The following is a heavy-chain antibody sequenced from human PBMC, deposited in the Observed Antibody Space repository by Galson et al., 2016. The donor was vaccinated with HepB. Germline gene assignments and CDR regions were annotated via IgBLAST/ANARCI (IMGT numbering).Heavy chain of an antibody. CDR2: LWYDGRNK. CDR1: GFTFSSYG. Sequence: SLRLSCAASGFTFSSYGMHWVRQAPGKGLEWVAVLWYDGRNKYYADSVKGRFTISRDNSKNTLYLQMNSLRAEDTAVYYCARDGDSNYGLYYYYGMDVWGQGTTVTVSS. D-gene: IGHD4-11*01. V-gene: IGHV3-33*01. J-gene: IGHJ6*02. CDR3: ARDGDSNYGLYYYYGMDV.